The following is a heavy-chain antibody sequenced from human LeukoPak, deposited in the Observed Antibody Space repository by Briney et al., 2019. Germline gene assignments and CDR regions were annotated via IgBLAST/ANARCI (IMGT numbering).Heavy chain of an antibody. D-gene: IGHD6-13*01. Sequence: GGSLRLSCAASGLTFSSYGMHWVRQAPGKGLEWVAFIRYDGSNKYYADSVKGRFTISRDNSKNTLYLQMNSLRAEDTAVYYWSSWTDDFDYWGQGTLVTVSS. V-gene: IGHV3-30*02. CDR2: IRYDGSNK. J-gene: IGHJ4*02. CDR3: SSWTDDFDY. CDR1: GLTFSSYG.